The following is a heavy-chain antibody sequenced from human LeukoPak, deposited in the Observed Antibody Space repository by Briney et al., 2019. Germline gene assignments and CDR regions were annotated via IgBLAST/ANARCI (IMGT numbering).Heavy chain of an antibody. CDR2: IFPGDSDT. V-gene: IGHV5-51*01. D-gene: IGHD3-22*01. Sequence: GESLKISCKGSGYSFTSYWIGWVRQMPGKGLEWMGSIFPGDSDTRYSPSFQGQVTISADKSICTAYLQWSSLKASDTAMYYCARTYYYDSSGYYYWDYWGQGTLVTVSS. CDR3: ARTYYYDSSGYYYWDY. CDR1: GYSFTSYW. J-gene: IGHJ4*02.